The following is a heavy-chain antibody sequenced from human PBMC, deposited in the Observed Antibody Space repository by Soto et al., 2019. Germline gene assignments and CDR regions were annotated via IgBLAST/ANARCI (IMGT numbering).Heavy chain of an antibody. D-gene: IGHD1-7*01. CDR3: ARRLELRSYYYYGMDV. CDR1: GGSISSGGYY. CDR2: IYYSGST. Sequence: TLSLTCTVSGGSISSGGYYWSWIRQHPGKGLEWIGYIYYSGSTYYNPSLKSRVTISVDTSKNQFSLKLSSVTAADTAVYYCARRLELRSYYYYGMDVWGQGTTVTVSS. V-gene: IGHV4-31*03. J-gene: IGHJ6*02.